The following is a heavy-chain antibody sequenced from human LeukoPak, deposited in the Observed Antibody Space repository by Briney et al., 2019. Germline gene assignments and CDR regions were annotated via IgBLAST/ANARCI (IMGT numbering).Heavy chain of an antibody. J-gene: IGHJ4*02. D-gene: IGHD5-18*01. CDR3: ARVHVDTFLSPPYFDY. CDR2: IYTSGST. V-gene: IGHV4-61*02. Sequence: PSQTLSLTCTVSGGSISSGSYYWSWIRQPAGKGLEWIGRIYTSGSTNYNPSLKSRVTISVDTSKNQFSLKLSSVTAADTAVYYCARVHVDTFLSPPYFDYWGQGTLVTVSS. CDR1: GGSISSGSYY.